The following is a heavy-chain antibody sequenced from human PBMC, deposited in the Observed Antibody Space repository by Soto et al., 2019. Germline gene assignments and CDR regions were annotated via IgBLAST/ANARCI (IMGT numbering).Heavy chain of an antibody. CDR1: GFSFVSYW. J-gene: IGHJ4*02. Sequence: GGSLRLSCAVSGFSFVSYWMSWVRQAPGKGLEWLASIKDDGSERYYLDSVKGRFTISRDNAKDSLSLQMNSLRGEDTAFYYCARDVGPVTIFGEALSGYFDFWGQGTLVTVSS. CDR3: ARDVGPVTIFGEALSGYFDF. V-gene: IGHV3-7*03. CDR2: IKDDGSER. D-gene: IGHD3-3*01.